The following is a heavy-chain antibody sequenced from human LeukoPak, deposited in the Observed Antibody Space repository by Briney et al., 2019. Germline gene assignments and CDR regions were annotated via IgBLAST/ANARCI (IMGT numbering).Heavy chain of an antibody. CDR1: GYSFTNYY. Sequence: GASVRVSCKASGYSFTNYYKHWVRQAPGQGLEWMTMINPSGGSTTYAQNFQDRVTVTRDMSTSTVYMELSSLTSEDTAVYYCARTRGYYFDYWGQGTLVTVSS. CDR2: INPSGGST. CDR3: ARTRGYYFDY. J-gene: IGHJ4*02. V-gene: IGHV1-46*01.